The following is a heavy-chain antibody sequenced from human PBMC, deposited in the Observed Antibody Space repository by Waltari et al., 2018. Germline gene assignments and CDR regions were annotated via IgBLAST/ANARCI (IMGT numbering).Heavy chain of an antibody. V-gene: IGHV3-7*01. Sequence: EVQLVESGGGLVQRGGSLRLSCAASGFTFRSYWMTWVRQAPGKGLEWVANIRQDGSAKYYAVSVKGRFTISRDNAENSLFLQMNSLRADDTALYYCAAGNTFDIWGQGTMVTVSS. CDR3: AAGNTFDI. J-gene: IGHJ3*02. CDR1: GFTFRSYW. D-gene: IGHD4-4*01. CDR2: IRQDGSAK.